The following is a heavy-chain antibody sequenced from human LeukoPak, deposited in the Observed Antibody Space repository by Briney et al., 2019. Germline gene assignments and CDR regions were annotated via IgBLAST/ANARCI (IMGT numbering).Heavy chain of an antibody. D-gene: IGHD4-23*01. J-gene: IGHJ4*02. CDR1: GGSIGSYY. CDR2: IYYSGST. CDR3: ARQRTYGGNRAADY. Sequence: SETLSLTCTVSGGSIGSYYWSWIRQPPGKGLEWIGYIYYSGSTNYNPSLKSRVTISVDTSKNQFSLKLSSVTAADTAVYYCARQRTYGGNRAADYWGQGTLVTVSS. V-gene: IGHV4-59*08.